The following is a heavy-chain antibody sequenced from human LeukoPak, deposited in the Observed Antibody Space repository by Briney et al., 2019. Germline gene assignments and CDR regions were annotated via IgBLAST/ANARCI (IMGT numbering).Heavy chain of an antibody. J-gene: IGHJ4*02. V-gene: IGHV4-34*01. CDR1: GGSFSGYY. CDR2: INHSGST. Sequence: PSETLSLTCAVYGGSFSGYYWSWIRQPPGKGLEWIGGINHSGSTNYNPSLKSRVTISVDTSKNQFSLKLSSVTAADTAVYYCARGRRYSSSWYDYWGQGTLVTVSS. CDR3: ARGRRYSSSWYDY. D-gene: IGHD6-13*01.